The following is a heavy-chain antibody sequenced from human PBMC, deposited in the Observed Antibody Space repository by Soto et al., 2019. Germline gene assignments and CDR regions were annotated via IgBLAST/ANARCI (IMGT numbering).Heavy chain of an antibody. CDR1: GFTFSSYA. D-gene: IGHD3-3*01. Sequence: GGSLRLSCAASGFTFSSYAMSWVRQAPGKGLEWVSAIGGRGVNTYYADSVRGRFTISRDNSKNTLYLQMNSLRVEDTAVYYCAKRGDDFWSGYYYYLDYWGLGTLVTVSS. V-gene: IGHV3-23*01. CDR2: IGGRGVNT. CDR3: AKRGDDFWSGYYYYLDY. J-gene: IGHJ4*02.